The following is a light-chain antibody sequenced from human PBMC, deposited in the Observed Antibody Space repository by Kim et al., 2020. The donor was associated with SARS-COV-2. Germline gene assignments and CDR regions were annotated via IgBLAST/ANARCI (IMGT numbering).Light chain of an antibody. CDR3: QVWDSSSDHV. J-gene: IGLJ1*01. CDR1: NIGSKS. V-gene: IGLV3-21*04. Sequence: SYELTQPPSVSVAPGKTARITCGGNNIGSKSVHWYQQKPGQAPVLVIYYDSDRPSGILERFSGSNSGNTATLTISRVEAGDEADYYCQVWDSSSDHVFGT. CDR2: YDS.